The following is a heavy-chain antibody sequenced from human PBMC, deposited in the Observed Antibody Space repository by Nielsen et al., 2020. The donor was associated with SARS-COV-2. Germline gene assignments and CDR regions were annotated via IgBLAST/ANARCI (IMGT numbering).Heavy chain of an antibody. Sequence: GESLKISCAASGFSFSSYWMSWVRQAPGKGLEWVANIKEDGSEKNYVDSVKGRFTISRDNAKNSLYLQMNSLRIEDTALYYCASHGTFDHWGQGALVTASS. J-gene: IGHJ4*02. CDR2: IKEDGSEK. CDR1: GFSFSSYW. V-gene: IGHV3-7*01. CDR3: ASHGTFDH. D-gene: IGHD1-1*01.